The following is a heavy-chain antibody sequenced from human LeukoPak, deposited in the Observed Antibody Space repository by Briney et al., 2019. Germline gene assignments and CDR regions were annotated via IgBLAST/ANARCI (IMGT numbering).Heavy chain of an antibody. J-gene: IGHJ5*01. V-gene: IGHV4-34*01. Sequence: SETLSLTCAVYGASFSYDYWSWIRQAPGKGPEWIGEINHSGTITYNPSLKSRVTISAEKSKSQFSLRLTSVTAADTAVYYCAKGVWAPRFDSWGQGTRVTVSS. CDR1: GASFSYDY. CDR2: INHSGTI. CDR3: AKGVWAPRFDS. D-gene: IGHD6-6*01.